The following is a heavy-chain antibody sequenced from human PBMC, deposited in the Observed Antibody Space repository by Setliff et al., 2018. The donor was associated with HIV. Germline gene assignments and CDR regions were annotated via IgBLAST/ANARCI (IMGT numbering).Heavy chain of an antibody. Sequence: SETLSLTCEVSGGSISNYYWSWIRQPAGKGLEWIGRIFSSGNTYYNPSLKSRVTMSVDTSKNQFSLNLNSVTAADTAIYYCARAPFPVAGSDYFDHWGQGTQVTVSS. D-gene: IGHD6-19*01. CDR3: ARAPFPVAGSDYFDH. CDR2: IFSSGNT. CDR1: GGSISNYY. V-gene: IGHV4-4*07. J-gene: IGHJ4*02.